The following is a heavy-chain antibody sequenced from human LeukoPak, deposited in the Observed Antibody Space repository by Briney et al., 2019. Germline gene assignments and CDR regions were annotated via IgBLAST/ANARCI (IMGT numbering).Heavy chain of an antibody. CDR3: ARDVFCGGDCYSPKCN. Sequence: GGSLRLSCAASGFTFSSYAMSWVRQAPGKGLEWVANINQDGSEKYYVDSVKGRFTISRDNAENSLFLQLNSLRAEDTAVYYCARDVFCGGDCYSPKCNWGQGTLVTVSS. V-gene: IGHV3-7*01. CDR2: INQDGSEK. J-gene: IGHJ4*02. CDR1: GFTFSSYA. D-gene: IGHD2-21*02.